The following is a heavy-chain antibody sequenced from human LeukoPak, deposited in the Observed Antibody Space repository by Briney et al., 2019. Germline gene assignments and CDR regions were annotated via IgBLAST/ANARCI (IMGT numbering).Heavy chain of an antibody. Sequence: SQTLSLTCTVSGGSISSGDYYWSWIRQPPGKGLEWIGYIYYSGSTYYNPSLKSRVTISVDTSKNQFSLKLSSVTAADTAVYYCARLPTVTYYFDYWGQGTLVTVSS. CDR3: ARLPTVTYYFDY. V-gene: IGHV4-30-4*08. CDR1: GGSISSGDYY. CDR2: IYYSGST. D-gene: IGHD4-17*01. J-gene: IGHJ4*02.